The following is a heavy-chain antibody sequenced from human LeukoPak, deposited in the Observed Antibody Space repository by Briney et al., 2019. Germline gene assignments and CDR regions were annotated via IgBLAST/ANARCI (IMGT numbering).Heavy chain of an antibody. V-gene: IGHV4-39*07. CDR2: IYYSGST. CDR3: ARYGLRYYDTSGFDY. Sequence: PSETLSLTCSVSGGSISSSTYYWDWIRQPPGRGLEWIGSIYYSGSTYYNPSLKSRVTISVDTSKNQFSLKLSSVTAADTAVYYCARYGLRYYDTSGFDYWGQGTLVTVSS. CDR1: GGSISSSTYY. D-gene: IGHD3-22*01. J-gene: IGHJ4*02.